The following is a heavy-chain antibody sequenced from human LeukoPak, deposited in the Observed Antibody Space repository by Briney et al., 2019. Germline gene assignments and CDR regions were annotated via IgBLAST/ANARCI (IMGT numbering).Heavy chain of an antibody. CDR1: GFXFSDYY. V-gene: IGHV3-11*06. Sequence: PGGSLRLSCAASGFXFSDYYINWIRQAPGKGLKWISYISSSGSSTRYADSVKGRFTISRDNTRNSLYLQMNSLRAEDTAVYYCARKYCSSTSCLFDYWGQGTLVTVSS. J-gene: IGHJ4*02. CDR2: ISSSGSST. D-gene: IGHD2-2*01. CDR3: ARKYCSSTSCLFDY.